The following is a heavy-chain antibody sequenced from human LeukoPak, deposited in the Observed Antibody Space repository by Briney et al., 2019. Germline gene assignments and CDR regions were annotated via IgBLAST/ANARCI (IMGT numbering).Heavy chain of an antibody. CDR1: GGSISSGGYP. Sequence: SETLSLTCAVSGGSISSGGYPWSWIRQPPGKGLEWIGYIYYSGSTYYNPSLKSRVTISVDTSKNQFSLKLSSVTAADTAVYYCARGAVDTAMVYFDYWGQGTLVTVSS. CDR2: IYYSGST. CDR3: ARGAVDTAMVYFDY. J-gene: IGHJ4*02. D-gene: IGHD5-18*01. V-gene: IGHV4-30-4*07.